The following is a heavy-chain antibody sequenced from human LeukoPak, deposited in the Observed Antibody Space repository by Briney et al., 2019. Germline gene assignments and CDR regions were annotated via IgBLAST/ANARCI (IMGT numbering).Heavy chain of an antibody. CDR2: IYPGDSDT. CDR3: ASSVGGAAAGTYYFDY. V-gene: IGHV5-51*01. CDR1: GYSFTSYW. Sequence: GESLKISCKGSGYSFTSYWIGWVRQMPGKGLEWMGIIYPGDSDTRYSPSFQGQVTISAGKSISTAYLQWSSLKASDTAMYYCASSVGGAAAGTYYFDYWGQGTLVTVSS. D-gene: IGHD6-13*01. J-gene: IGHJ4*02.